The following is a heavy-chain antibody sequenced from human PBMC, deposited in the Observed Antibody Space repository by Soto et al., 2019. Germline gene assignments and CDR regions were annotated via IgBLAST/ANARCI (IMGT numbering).Heavy chain of an antibody. CDR1: GVSFRGYY. V-gene: IGHV4-34*01. Sequence: QVQLQQWGAGQLKPSETLSLTCAVYGVSFRGYYWAWIRQSPGKGLEWIGDINHSGTTHYNPSLKSRVTISLDTSKNQSSLRLIFVTAAETATYFSARRGGWSPPPEDWGQGTLVTVSS. CDR3: ARRGGWSPPPED. J-gene: IGHJ4*02. D-gene: IGHD6-19*01. CDR2: INHSGTT.